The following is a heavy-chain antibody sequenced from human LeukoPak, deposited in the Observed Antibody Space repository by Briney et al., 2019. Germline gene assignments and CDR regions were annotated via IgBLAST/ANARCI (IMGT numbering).Heavy chain of an antibody. CDR2: ISSSSSYI. D-gene: IGHD6-19*01. Sequence: GVLRLSCAASGFTFSSYSMNWVRQAPGKGLEWVSSISSSSSYIYYADSVKGRFTISRDNSKNTLYLQMNSLRAEDTAVYYCAKRSPSVAGRHRDSNYGMDVWGQGTTVTVSS. J-gene: IGHJ6*02. V-gene: IGHV3-21*01. CDR3: AKRSPSVAGRHRDSNYGMDV. CDR1: GFTFSSYS.